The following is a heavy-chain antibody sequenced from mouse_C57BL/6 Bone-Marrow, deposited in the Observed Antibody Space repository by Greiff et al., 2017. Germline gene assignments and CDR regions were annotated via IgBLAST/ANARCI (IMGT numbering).Heavy chain of an antibody. CDR1: GFSLTSYG. CDR3: ARSHYYGSSYVGYFDY. CDR2: IWSGGST. Sequence: VQLQESGPGLVQPSQSLSITCTVSGFSLTSYGVHWVRQSPGKGLEWLGVIWSGGSTDYNAAFISRLSISKDNSKSQVFFKMNSLQADDTAIYYCARSHYYGSSYVGYFDYWGQGTTLTVSS. J-gene: IGHJ2*01. D-gene: IGHD1-1*01. V-gene: IGHV2-2*01.